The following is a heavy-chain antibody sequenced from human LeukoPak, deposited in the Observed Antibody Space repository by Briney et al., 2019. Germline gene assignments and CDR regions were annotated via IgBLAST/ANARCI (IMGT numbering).Heavy chain of an antibody. CDR2: VYHNGNT. CDR3: ARLRGYSYGYGDFFDY. J-gene: IGHJ4*02. Sequence: PSETLSLTCTVSGGSISSYYWSWIRQLPGKGLEWIGFVYHNGNTNYNPSLKSRVTISVDTSQNQFSLKMNSVTAADTAVYYCARLRGYSYGYGDFFDYWGQGTLVTVSS. V-gene: IGHV4-59*08. CDR1: GGSISSYY. D-gene: IGHD5-18*01.